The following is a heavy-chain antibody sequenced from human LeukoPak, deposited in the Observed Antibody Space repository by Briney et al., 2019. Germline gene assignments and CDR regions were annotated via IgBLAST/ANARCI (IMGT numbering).Heavy chain of an antibody. CDR3: ARLLVVVPAATRFDP. CDR1: GGSISSGGYY. D-gene: IGHD2-2*01. Sequence: SETLSLTCTVSGGSISSGGYYWSWIRQHPGKGLEWIGYIYYSGSTYYNPSLKSRVTISVVTSKNQFSLKLSSVTAADTAVYYCARLLVVVPAATRFDPWGQGTLVTVSS. V-gene: IGHV4-31*03. J-gene: IGHJ5*02. CDR2: IYYSGST.